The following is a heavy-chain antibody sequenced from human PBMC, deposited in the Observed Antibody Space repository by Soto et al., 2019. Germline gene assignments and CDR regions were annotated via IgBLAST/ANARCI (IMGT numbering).Heavy chain of an antibody. CDR3: ARVTLVAGGGMDV. J-gene: IGHJ6*02. CDR2: INPNSGGP. V-gene: IGHV1-2*04. Sequence: QVQLVQSGAEVKKPGASVKVSCKASGYTFTGYYMHWVRQAPGQGLEWMGWINPNSGGPNYAQKLQGWVTMTRDTSISTAYMELSRLRSDDTAVYYCARVTLVAGGGMDVWGQGTTVTVSS. CDR1: GYTFTGYY. D-gene: IGHD6-19*01.